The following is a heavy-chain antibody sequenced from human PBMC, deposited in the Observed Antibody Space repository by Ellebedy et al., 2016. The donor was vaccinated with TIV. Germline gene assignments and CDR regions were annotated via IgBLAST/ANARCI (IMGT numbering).Heavy chain of an antibody. V-gene: IGHV4-34*01. J-gene: IGHJ4*02. CDR2: INHSGST. CDR1: GGSFSGYY. D-gene: IGHD3-10*01. Sequence: SETLSLTCAVYGGSFSGYYWSWIRQPPGKGLEWIGEINHSGSTNYNPSLKSRVTISVDTSKNQFSLKLSSVTAADTAVYYCARGQIRGFDYWGQGTLVTVSS. CDR3: ARGQIRGFDY.